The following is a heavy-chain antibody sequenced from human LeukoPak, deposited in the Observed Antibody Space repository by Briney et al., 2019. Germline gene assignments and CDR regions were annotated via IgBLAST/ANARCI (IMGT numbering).Heavy chain of an antibody. D-gene: IGHD6-19*01. J-gene: IGHJ4*02. CDR2: IYYSGST. CDR1: GGSISSYY. Sequence: SETLSLTCTVSGGSISSYYWSWIRQPPGKGLEWIGYIYYSGSTNYNPSLKSRVTISVDTSKNQFSLKLSSVTAADTAVYYCAGLIAVAGTGFDYWGRGTLVTVSS. CDR3: AGLIAVAGTGFDY. V-gene: IGHV4-59*01.